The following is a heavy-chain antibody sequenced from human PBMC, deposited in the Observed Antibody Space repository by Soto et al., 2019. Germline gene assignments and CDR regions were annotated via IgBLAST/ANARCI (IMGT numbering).Heavy chain of an antibody. J-gene: IGHJ4*02. CDR1: VGSISSSSYY. V-gene: IGHV4-39*01. D-gene: IGHD3-3*01. CDR2: IYYSGST. CDR3: ARSPLYDFLSGYDITRFDY. Sequence: SETVSLTCTVSVGSISSSSYYWGWIRQPPGKGLEWIGSIYYSGSTYYNPSLKSRVTISVDTSKNQFSLKLSSVTAADTAVYYCARSPLYDFLSGYDITRFDYWGQENLLTVSS.